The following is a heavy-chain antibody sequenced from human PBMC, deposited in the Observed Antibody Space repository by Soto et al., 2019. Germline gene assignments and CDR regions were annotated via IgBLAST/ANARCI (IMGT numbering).Heavy chain of an antibody. D-gene: IGHD4-17*01. V-gene: IGHV4-59*01. CDR3: ARWLALYGDYGEVGAFDI. CDR1: GGSISSYY. J-gene: IGHJ3*02. CDR2: IYYSGST. Sequence: SETPSLTCTVSGGSISSYYWSWIRQPPGKGLEWIGYIYYSGSTNYNPSLKSRVTISVDTSKNQFSLKLSSVTAADTAVYYCARWLALYGDYGEVGAFDIWGQGTMVTVSS.